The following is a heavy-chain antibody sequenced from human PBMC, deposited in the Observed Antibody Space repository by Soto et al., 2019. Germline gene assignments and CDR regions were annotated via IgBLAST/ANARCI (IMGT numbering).Heavy chain of an antibody. CDR3: AREPIPRARESGATSWAFDI. D-gene: IGHD1-26*01. CDR2: IIPIFGTA. Sequence: QVQLVQSGAEVKKPGSSVKVSCKASGGTFSSYAISWVRQAPGQGLEWMGGIIPIFGTANYAQKFQGRVTITADESTSTAYMELSSLRSEDTAVYYCAREPIPRARESGATSWAFDIWGQGTMVTVSS. V-gene: IGHV1-69*01. J-gene: IGHJ3*02. CDR1: GGTFSSYA.